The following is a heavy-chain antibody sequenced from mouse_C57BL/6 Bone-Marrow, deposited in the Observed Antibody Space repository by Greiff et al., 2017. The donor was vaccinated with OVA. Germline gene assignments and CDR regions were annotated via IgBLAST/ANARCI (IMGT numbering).Heavy chain of an antibody. CDR2: INPSNGGT. V-gene: IGHV1-53*01. CDR3: ARWHYYGSPWYFDV. D-gene: IGHD1-1*01. CDR1: GYTFTSYW. J-gene: IGHJ1*03. Sequence: VQLQQPGTELVKPGASVKLSCKASGYTFTSYWMHWVKQRPGQGLEWIGNINPSNGGTNYNEKFKSKATLTVDKSSSTAYMQLSSLTSEDSAVYYCARWHYYGSPWYFDVWGTGTTVTVSS.